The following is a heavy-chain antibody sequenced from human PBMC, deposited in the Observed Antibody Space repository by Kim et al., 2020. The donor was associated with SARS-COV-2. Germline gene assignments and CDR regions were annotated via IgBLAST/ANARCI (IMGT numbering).Heavy chain of an antibody. CDR2: ISWNSGRI. J-gene: IGHJ5*02. V-gene: IGHV3-9*01. Sequence: GGSLRLSCVASGFTFDAHAMHWVRQVPGKGLEWVSGISWNSGRIGYGDSVKGRFSISRDNAKNSLYLQMNSLRAEDTALYYCAKDNDITFGGQNWFDPWGQGTLVTVSS. CDR1: GFTFDAHA. D-gene: IGHD3-16*01. CDR3: AKDNDITFGGQNWFDP.